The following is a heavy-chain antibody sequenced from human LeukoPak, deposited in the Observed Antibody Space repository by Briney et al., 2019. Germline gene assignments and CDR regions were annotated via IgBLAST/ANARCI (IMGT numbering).Heavy chain of an antibody. Sequence: SETLSLTCTVSGGSISSYYWIWIRQPPGKGLEWIGYIYYSGSTNYNPSLQSRVTISVDTSKNQFSLKLSSVTAADTAVYYCARRGSIGHLYYFDYWGQGTLVTVSS. V-gene: IGHV4-59*08. D-gene: IGHD3-16*01. CDR3: ARRGSIGHLYYFDY. CDR1: GGSISSYY. J-gene: IGHJ4*02. CDR2: IYYSGST.